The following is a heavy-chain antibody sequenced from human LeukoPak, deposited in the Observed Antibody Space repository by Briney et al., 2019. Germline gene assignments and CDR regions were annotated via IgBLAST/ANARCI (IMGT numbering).Heavy chain of an antibody. D-gene: IGHD6-13*01. CDR1: GASISTYY. Sequence: PSETLSLTCTVSGASISTYYWSWIRQPAGKGLEWIGRMYNNGSTKYTPSLKSRVTMSVDTSKNQLSLRLSSVTAADTAVYYCARAPTQQQLVFFDYWGQGTLVTVSS. J-gene: IGHJ4*02. CDR2: MYNNGST. V-gene: IGHV4-4*07. CDR3: ARAPTQQQLVFFDY.